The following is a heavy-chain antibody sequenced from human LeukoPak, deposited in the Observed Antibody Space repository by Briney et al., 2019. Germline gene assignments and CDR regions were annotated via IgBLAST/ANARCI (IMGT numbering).Heavy chain of an antibody. D-gene: IGHD3-10*01. CDR1: GGSISSYY. CDR2: IYTSGST. Sequence: SETLSLTCTVSGGSISSYYWGWIRQPAGKGLEWIGRIYTSGSTNYNPSLKSRVTMSVDTSKNQFSLKLSSVTAADTAVYYCARENYYGSGSPLLGYYYYYMDVWGKGTTVTVSS. V-gene: IGHV4-4*07. CDR3: ARENYYGSGSPLLGYYYYYMDV. J-gene: IGHJ6*03.